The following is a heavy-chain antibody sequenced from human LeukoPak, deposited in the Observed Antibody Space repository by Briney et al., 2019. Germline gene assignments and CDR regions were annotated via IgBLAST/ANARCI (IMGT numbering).Heavy chain of an antibody. V-gene: IGHV4-38-2*02. CDR3: AREGRQDYVYFDY. D-gene: IGHD4-17*01. CDR1: GYSISSGYY. Sequence: SETLSLTCAVSGYSISSGYYWGWIRQPPGKGLEWIGTIYQSGSTYYNPSLKSRVTISVDTSKNQFSLRLSSVTAADTAVYYCAREGRQDYVYFDYWGQGTLVTVSS. J-gene: IGHJ4*02. CDR2: IYQSGST.